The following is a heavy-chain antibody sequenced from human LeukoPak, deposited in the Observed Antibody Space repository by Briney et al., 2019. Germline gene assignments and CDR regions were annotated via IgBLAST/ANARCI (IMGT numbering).Heavy chain of an antibody. CDR3: AQLLLRGPTA. CDR1: GFTFTNYY. CDR2: INQVGTET. Sequence: GGSLRLSCAVSGFTFTNYYMSWVRQAPGKGLEWAANINQVGTETFYVDSVKGRFTISRDNAKNSLYLQMSSLRAEDTAVYYCAQLLLRGPTAWGQGTLVTVSS. V-gene: IGHV3-7*01. J-gene: IGHJ4*02. D-gene: IGHD2-15*01.